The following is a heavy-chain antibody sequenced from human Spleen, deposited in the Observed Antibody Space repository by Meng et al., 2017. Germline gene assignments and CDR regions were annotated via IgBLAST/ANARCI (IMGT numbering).Heavy chain of an antibody. Sequence: SETLSLTCSVSGGSISSHYWNWIRQPPGKGLEWIGYIYHSGSTNYNPSLKSRVTISADTSRNRFSLDLTSVTAADTAVYFCARHHWTDMVPFDYWGQGTLVTVSS. J-gene: IGHJ4*02. CDR3: ARHHWTDMVPFDY. CDR1: GGSISSHY. V-gene: IGHV4-59*11. CDR2: IYHSGST. D-gene: IGHD5-18*01.